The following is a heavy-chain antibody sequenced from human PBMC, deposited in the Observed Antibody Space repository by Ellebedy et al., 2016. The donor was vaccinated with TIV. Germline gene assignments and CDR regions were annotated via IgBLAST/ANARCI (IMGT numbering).Heavy chain of an antibody. Sequence: GGSLRLXXAASGFTFKNYWMTWVRQAPGKGLEWVTNIKHDGSEKYYVDSVKGRFTVSRDNAKNSLFLQMSSLRVEDTAVYYCAKEEWTGSKPRFEYWGQGTPVTVSS. D-gene: IGHD3/OR15-3a*01. J-gene: IGHJ4*02. CDR1: GFTFKNYW. CDR2: IKHDGSEK. CDR3: AKEEWTGSKPRFEY. V-gene: IGHV3-7*01.